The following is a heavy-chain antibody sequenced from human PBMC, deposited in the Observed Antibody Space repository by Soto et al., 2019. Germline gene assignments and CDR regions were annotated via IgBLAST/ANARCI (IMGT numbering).Heavy chain of an antibody. CDR2: IIPIFGTA. D-gene: IGHD6-13*01. V-gene: IGHV1-69*06. CDR3: ATPHTSRWYLYAMDV. J-gene: IGHJ6*02. CDR1: GGTFSSYA. Sequence: GASVKVSCKASGGTFSSYAISWVRQAPGQGLEWMGGIIPIFGTASYAQRFQGRVTITADRSTSAAYMELSSLRSEDTAVYYCATPHTSRWYLYAMDVWGQGTTVTVSS.